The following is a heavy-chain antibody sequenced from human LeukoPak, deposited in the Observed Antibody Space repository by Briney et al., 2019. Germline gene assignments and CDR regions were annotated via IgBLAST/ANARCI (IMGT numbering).Heavy chain of an antibody. D-gene: IGHD2-15*01. CDR1: GFTFSSYE. CDR3: ARLGYCSTGSCYSLDC. CDR2: ISSSGKTV. V-gene: IGHV3-48*03. Sequence: GGSLRLSCEASGFTFSSYEMNWVRQAPAKGLEWISYISSSGKTVFYADSVKGRFTISRDNAKNSLFLQVNSLRAEDTALYYCARLGYCSTGSCYSLDCWGQGTLVTVSS. J-gene: IGHJ4*02.